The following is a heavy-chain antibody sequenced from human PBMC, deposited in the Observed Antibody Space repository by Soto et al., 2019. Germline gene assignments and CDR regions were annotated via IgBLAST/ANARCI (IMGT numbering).Heavy chain of an antibody. D-gene: IGHD2-15*01. CDR2: IYYSGST. V-gene: IGHV4-59*01. J-gene: IGHJ4*02. CDR3: ARVRVVVAATLYYFDY. Sequence: PSETLSLTCTVSGGSISSYYWSWIRQPPGKGLEWIGYIYYSGSTNYNPSLKSRVTISVDTSKNQFSLKLSSVTAADTAVYYCARVRVVVAATLYYFDYWGQGTLVTVSS. CDR1: GGSISSYY.